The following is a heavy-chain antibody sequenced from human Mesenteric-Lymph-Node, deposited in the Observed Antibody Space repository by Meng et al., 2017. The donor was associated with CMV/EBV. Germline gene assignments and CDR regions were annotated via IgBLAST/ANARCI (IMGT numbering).Heavy chain of an antibody. J-gene: IGHJ4*02. CDR2: FYRCGCT. D-gene: IGHD2-2*01. CDR3: AKDSGIGYCSTTTCPSFDY. Sequence: GESLKISCAASGFTVSANYMSWVRQAPGKGLEWVSLFYRCGCTYYIDSVQGRFTVSRDNSENTLYLQMNSLRAEDTAVYYCAKDSGIGYCSTTTCPSFDYWGQGTLVTVSS. V-gene: IGHV3-53*01. CDR1: GFTVSANY.